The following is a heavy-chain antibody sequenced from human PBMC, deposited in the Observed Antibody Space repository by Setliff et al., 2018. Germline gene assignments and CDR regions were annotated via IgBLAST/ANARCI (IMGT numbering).Heavy chain of an antibody. CDR1: GFTFNKYG. CDR2: TRHDGSYK. D-gene: IGHD2-21*02. Sequence: PGGSLRLSCAASGFTFNKYGMHWVRQAPGKGLEWVAFTRHDGSYKYYTDSVKGRFTISRDNSRNTLFLQMNSLRADDTALYYCAKAGSEHVVVVTGGYFDYWGQGILVTVSS. CDR3: AKAGSEHVVVVTGGYFDY. J-gene: IGHJ4*02. V-gene: IGHV3-30*02.